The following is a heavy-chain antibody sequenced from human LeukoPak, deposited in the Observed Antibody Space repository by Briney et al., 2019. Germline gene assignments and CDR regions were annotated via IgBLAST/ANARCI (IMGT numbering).Heavy chain of an antibody. J-gene: IGHJ4*02. CDR2: ISANGDVT. CDR3: AKPPGLVGVGDY. Sequence: GGSLRLSCEASGLSFSNKVMTWVRQAPGKGLEWVSYISANGDVTYYADSVKGRFTISRDNSNNTLYLQMNSLRAEDAAVYFCAKPPGLVGVGDYWGQGTLVTVSS. V-gene: IGHV3-23*01. D-gene: IGHD1-26*01. CDR1: GLSFSNKV.